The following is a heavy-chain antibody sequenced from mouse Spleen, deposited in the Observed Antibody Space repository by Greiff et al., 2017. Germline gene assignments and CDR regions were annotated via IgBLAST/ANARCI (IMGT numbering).Heavy chain of an antibody. D-gene: IGHD4-1*01. V-gene: IGHV5-12*02. Sequence: EVMLVESGGGLVQPGGSLKLSCATSGFTFSDYYMYWVRQTPEKRLEWVAYISNGGGSTYYPDTVKGRFTISRDNAKNTLYLQMSRLKSEDTAMYYCARQDWDWFAYWGQGTLVTVSA. CDR3: ARQDWDWFAY. CDR1: GFTFSDYY. J-gene: IGHJ3*01. CDR2: ISNGGGST.